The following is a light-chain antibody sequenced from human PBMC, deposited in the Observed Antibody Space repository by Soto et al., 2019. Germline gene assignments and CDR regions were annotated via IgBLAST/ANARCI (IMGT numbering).Light chain of an antibody. CDR3: HNWGTGLVV. CDR1: SGHSRYA. V-gene: IGLV4-69*01. CDR2: VTSDGSH. Sequence: QSVLTQLPSASASLGASVKLTCTLSSGHSRYAIAWHQQQPENGPRYFMKVTSDGSHIKGDGIPDRCSGSSSGAERYLTISSLQSEDEADYYCHNWGTGLVVFGGGTKLTVL. J-gene: IGLJ2*01.